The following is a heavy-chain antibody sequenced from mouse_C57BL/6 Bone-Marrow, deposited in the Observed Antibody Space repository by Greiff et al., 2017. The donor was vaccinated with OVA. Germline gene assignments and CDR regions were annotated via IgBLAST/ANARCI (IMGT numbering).Heavy chain of an antibody. D-gene: IGHD1-1*01. V-gene: IGHV1-81*01. CDR2: IYPRSGNT. Sequence: VQLQQSGAELARPGASVKLSCKASGYTFTSYGISWVKQRTGQGLEWIGEIYPRSGNTYYNEKFKGKATLTADKSSSTAYMELRSLTSEDSAVDFCARDGSRFYWYFDVWGTGTTVTVSS. J-gene: IGHJ1*03. CDR3: ARDGSRFYWYFDV. CDR1: GYTFTSYG.